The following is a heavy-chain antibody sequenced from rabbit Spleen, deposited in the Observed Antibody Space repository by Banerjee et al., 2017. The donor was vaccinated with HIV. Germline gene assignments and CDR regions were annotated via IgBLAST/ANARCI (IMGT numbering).Heavy chain of an antibody. CDR2: AYAGSSGST. CDR1: GFSFSTYYY. J-gene: IGHJ6*01. Sequence: QEQLVESGGGLVQPEGSLTLTCTASGFSFSTYYYMCWVRQAPGKGLEWVACAYAGSSGSTYSATWAKGRFTISKTSSTTVTLQMTSLTAADTATYFCARASNPSYATYYGMALWGQGTLVTVS. CDR3: ARASNPSYATYYGMAL. D-gene: IGHD6-1*01. V-gene: IGHV1S45*01.